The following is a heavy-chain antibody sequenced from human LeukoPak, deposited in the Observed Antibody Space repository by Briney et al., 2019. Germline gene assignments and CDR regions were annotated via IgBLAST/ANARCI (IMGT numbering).Heavy chain of an antibody. CDR2: IYPDDSDT. CDR3: AGGITGGDF. V-gene: IGHV5-51*01. D-gene: IGHD1-14*01. J-gene: IGHJ4*02. CDR1: GSIFTSYW. Sequence: PGESLQISCKCSGSIFTSYWIGWVRQVPGKGLEWMGIIYPDDSDTRYRPSFQGQVTISADKSISTAYLELNRLTFDDTALYYCAGGITGGDFWGQGTLVTVSS.